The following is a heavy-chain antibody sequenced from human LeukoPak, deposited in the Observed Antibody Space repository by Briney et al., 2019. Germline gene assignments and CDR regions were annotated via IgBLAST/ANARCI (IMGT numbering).Heavy chain of an antibody. CDR1: GFTVSSSNY. J-gene: IGHJ4*02. CDR3: AREISRFGI. D-gene: IGHD3-16*01. CDR2: IYTGGTT. V-gene: IGHV3-66*01. Sequence: GGSLRLSCAASGFTVSSSNYMNWVRQAPVKGLEWVSVIYTGGTTYYTDSVKGRFTISRDNPNNTLYLQMHSLRAEDTAVYYCAREISRFGIWGQGTLVTVSS.